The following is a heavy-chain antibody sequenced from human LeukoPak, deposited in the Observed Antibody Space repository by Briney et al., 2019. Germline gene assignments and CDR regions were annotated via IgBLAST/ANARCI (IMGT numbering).Heavy chain of an antibody. D-gene: IGHD6-6*01. V-gene: IGHV3-64*01. Sequence: GGSLRLSCAASGFTFRSYGMHWVRQAPGKGLEYVAAISSDGGSTDYANSVKGRFTISRDNSKNTLYLQMGSLRAEDMAVYYCTRISSSYDYDYWGQGTLVTVSS. CDR1: GFTFRSYG. J-gene: IGHJ4*02. CDR3: TRISSSYDYDY. CDR2: ISSDGGST.